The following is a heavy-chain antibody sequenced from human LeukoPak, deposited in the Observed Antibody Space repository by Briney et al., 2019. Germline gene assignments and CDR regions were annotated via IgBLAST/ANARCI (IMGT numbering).Heavy chain of an antibody. V-gene: IGHV4-59*08. CDR3: AGLGVMVLVYQSES. CDR1: GGSISSYS. Sequence: SETLSLTCTVSGGSISSYSWSWIRQPPGKGLEWIGSIYYSGSTNYNPSLKSRVTMSVDTSKNQFSLKLSSVTAADRAVYYCAGLGVMVLVYQSESWGQGTPVTVSS. D-gene: IGHD2-8*01. J-gene: IGHJ1*01. CDR2: IYYSGST.